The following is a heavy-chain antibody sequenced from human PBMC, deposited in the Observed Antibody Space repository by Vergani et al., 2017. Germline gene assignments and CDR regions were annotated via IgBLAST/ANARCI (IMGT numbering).Heavy chain of an antibody. V-gene: IGHV4-39*01. CDR2: IYYSGST. J-gene: IGHJ4*02. CDR1: GGSISSSSYY. D-gene: IGHD3-9*01. CDR3: ARLRYDILTTD. Sequence: QLQLQESGPGLVKPSETLSLTCTVSGGSISSSSYYWGWIRQPPGKGLEWIGSIYYSGSTYYNPSLKSRVTISVDTSKNQFPLKLSSVTAADTAVYYCARLRYDILTTDWGQGTLVTVSS.